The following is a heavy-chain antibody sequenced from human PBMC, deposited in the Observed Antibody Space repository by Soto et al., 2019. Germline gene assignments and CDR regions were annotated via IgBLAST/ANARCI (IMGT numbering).Heavy chain of an antibody. Sequence: SETLSLTCAVSGGSIISADSYWFWIRKHPGKGLEWIGYIAYSGDTYYNPSLKSRVTISVDRSKNQFSLKLSSVTAADTAVYYCARGPRKSYDGRWFDPWGQGTLVTVSS. J-gene: IGHJ5*02. D-gene: IGHD3-16*01. V-gene: IGHV4-30-4*01. CDR2: IAYSGDT. CDR1: GGSIISADSY. CDR3: ARGPRKSYDGRWFDP.